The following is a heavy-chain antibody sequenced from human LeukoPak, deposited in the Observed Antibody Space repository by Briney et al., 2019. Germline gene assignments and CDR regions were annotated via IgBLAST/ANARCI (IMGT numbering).Heavy chain of an antibody. J-gene: IGHJ1*01. CDR1: GFTFSSYE. D-gene: IGHD3-16*01. V-gene: IGHV3-48*03. CDR2: ISSSGSTI. CDR3: AREGGEYFQH. Sequence: PGGSLSLSCAASGFTFSSYEMNWVRQAPGKGLEWVSYISSSGSTIYYADSVKGRFTISRDNAKNSLYLQMNSLRAEDTAVYYCAREGGEYFQHWGQGTLVTVSS.